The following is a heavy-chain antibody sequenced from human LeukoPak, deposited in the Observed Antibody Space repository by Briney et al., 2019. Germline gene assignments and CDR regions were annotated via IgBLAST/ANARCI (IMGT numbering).Heavy chain of an antibody. CDR1: GYTFTTYA. V-gene: IGHV1-3*01. CDR3: ARAPYDILTGYSLNWFDP. D-gene: IGHD3-9*01. Sequence: ASVRVTCKASGYTFTTYAMHWVRQAPGQRLEWMGWINGDDGNTKYSQKFQGRVTITRDTSAYTAYMELRSLSSADTAVYFCARAPYDILTGYSLNWFDPWGQGTLVTVSS. CDR2: INGDDGNT. J-gene: IGHJ5*02.